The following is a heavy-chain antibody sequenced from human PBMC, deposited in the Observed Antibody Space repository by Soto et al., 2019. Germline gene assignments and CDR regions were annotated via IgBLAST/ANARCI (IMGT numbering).Heavy chain of an antibody. J-gene: IGHJ4*02. D-gene: IGHD6-13*01. CDR2: IIPILGIA. V-gene: IGHV1-69*02. CDR1: GGTFSSYT. Sequence: ASVKVSCKASGGTFSSYTISWVRQAPGQGLEWMGRIIPILGIANYAQKFQGRVTITADKSTSTAYMELSSLRSEDTAVYYCARVVGIAAAGTWGSFDYWGQGTLVTVSS. CDR3: ARVVGIAAAGTWGSFDY.